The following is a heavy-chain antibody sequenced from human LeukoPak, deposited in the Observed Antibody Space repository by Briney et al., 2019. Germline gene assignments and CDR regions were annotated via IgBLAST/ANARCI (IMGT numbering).Heavy chain of an antibody. CDR3: ARYRDSGGRLAFDI. D-gene: IGHD2-15*01. V-gene: IGHV4-31*03. CDR2: IYYSGTT. CDR1: GVSISSDGYY. Sequence: ETSETLSLTCTVSGVSISSDGYYWSWIRQLPGKGLEWTGYIYYSGTTYYNPSLESRVTMSVDTSKNQFSLKLSSVTAADTAVCYCARYRDSGGRLAFDIWGQGTMVIVSS. J-gene: IGHJ3*02.